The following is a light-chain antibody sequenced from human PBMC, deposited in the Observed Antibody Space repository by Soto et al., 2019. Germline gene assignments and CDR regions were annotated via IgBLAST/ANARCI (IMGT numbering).Light chain of an antibody. CDR3: QQYITWPRT. J-gene: IGKJ1*01. CDR1: QSVSSN. CDR2: GAS. Sequence: EVVMTQSPATLSVSPGERATLSCRASQSVSSNLAWYQQNRGQAPRLLIYGASTRATGVPARFSGSGSGTEFTLTISSLQSEDFAVYYCQQYITWPRTFGQGSKVEIK. V-gene: IGKV3-15*01.